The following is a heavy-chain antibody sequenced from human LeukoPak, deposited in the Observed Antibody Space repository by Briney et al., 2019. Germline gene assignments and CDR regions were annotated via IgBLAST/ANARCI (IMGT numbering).Heavy chain of an antibody. Sequence: QSGGSLRLSCVGSGFKFSDYSMNWVRQAPGMGLEWVSAISGSGGSTYYADSVKGRFTISRDNSKNTLYLQMNSLRAEDTAVYYCAKDLLRYFDWLYSPLDYWGQGTLVTVSS. CDR3: AKDLLRYFDWLYSPLDY. V-gene: IGHV3-23*01. J-gene: IGHJ4*02. CDR1: GFKFSDYS. CDR2: ISGSGGST. D-gene: IGHD3-9*01.